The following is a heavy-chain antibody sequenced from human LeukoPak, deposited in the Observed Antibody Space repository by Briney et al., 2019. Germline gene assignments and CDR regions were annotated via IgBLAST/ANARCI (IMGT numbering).Heavy chain of an antibody. CDR2: IIPIFGTA. Sequence: SVKVSCKASGGTFSSYAISWVRQAPGQGLEWMGRIIPIFGTANYAQKFQGRVTITTDESTSTAYMELSSLRSEDTAVYYCATIGGIYTLDYWGQGTLVTVSS. D-gene: IGHD5-12*01. CDR3: ATIGGIYTLDY. V-gene: IGHV1-69*05. CDR1: GGTFSSYA. J-gene: IGHJ4*02.